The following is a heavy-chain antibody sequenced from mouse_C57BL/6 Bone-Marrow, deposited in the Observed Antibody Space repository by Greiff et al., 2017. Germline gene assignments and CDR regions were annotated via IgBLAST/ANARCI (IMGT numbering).Heavy chain of an antibody. D-gene: IGHD4-1*01. J-gene: IGHJ3*01. CDR1: GYAFTNYL. V-gene: IGHV1-54*01. CDR3: ARSKNWDSWFAY. CDR2: INPGSGGT. Sequence: VQLQQSGAELVRPGTSVKVSCKASGYAFTNYLIEWVKQRPGQGLEWIGVINPGSGGTNYKEKFKGKATLTADKSSSTAYMQRSSLTSEASAVYFCARSKNWDSWFAYWGQGTLVTVSA.